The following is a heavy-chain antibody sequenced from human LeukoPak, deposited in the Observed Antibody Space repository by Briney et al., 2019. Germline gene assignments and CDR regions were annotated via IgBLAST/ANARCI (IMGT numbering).Heavy chain of an antibody. J-gene: IGHJ4*02. CDR1: GGSISSYY. D-gene: IGHD3-10*01. V-gene: IGHV4-59*01. Sequence: SETLSLTCTVSGGSISSYYWSWIRQPPGKGLEWIGYIYYSGSTNYNPSLKSRLTISVDTSKTQFSLKLTSVTAADTAVYYCARLGPGGHGEFDYWSQGTLVTVSS. CDR3: ARLGPGGHGEFDY. CDR2: IYYSGST.